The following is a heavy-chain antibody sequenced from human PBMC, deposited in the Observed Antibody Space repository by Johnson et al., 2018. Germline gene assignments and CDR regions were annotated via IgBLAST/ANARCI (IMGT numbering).Heavy chain of an antibody. Sequence: QVQLQESGPGLVKPSETLSLTCTVSGGSISSYYWSWIRQPPGKGLEWMGYIYYSGSTNYNPSLKSRVPISEDTSKNQFSLQLSSVTAADTAVYYCARHIVGVPCYYGMDVGGHGTTVTVSS. CDR2: IYYSGST. CDR3: ARHIVGVPCYYGMDV. V-gene: IGHV4-59*01. D-gene: IGHD2-2*01. CDR1: GGSISSYY. J-gene: IGHJ6*02.